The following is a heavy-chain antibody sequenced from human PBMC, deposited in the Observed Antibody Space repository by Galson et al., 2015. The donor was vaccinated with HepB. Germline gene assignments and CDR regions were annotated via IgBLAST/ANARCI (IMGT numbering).Heavy chain of an antibody. Sequence: SLRLSCAASGFTFSSYAMSWVRQAPGKGLEWVSAISGSGGSTYYADSVKGRFTISRDNSKNTLYLQMNSLRAEDTAVYYCAKGLIDYYGSGRGFDYWGQGTLVTVSS. J-gene: IGHJ4*02. CDR2: ISGSGGST. CDR3: AKGLIDYYGSGRGFDY. CDR1: GFTFSSYA. V-gene: IGHV3-23*01. D-gene: IGHD3-10*01.